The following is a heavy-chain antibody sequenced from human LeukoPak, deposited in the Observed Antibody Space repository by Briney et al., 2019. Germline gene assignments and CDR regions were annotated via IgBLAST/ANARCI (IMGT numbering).Heavy chain of an antibody. CDR2: IIPIFGTA. CDR3: ARDCSGGSCYYYYGMDV. V-gene: IGHV1-69*13. Sequence: SVTVSCKASGGTFSSYAISWVRQAPGQGLEWMGGIIPIFGTANYAQKFQGRVTITADESTSTAYMELSSLRSEDTAAYYCARDCSGGSCYYYYGMDVWGQGTTVTVSS. J-gene: IGHJ6*02. D-gene: IGHD2-15*01. CDR1: GGTFSSYA.